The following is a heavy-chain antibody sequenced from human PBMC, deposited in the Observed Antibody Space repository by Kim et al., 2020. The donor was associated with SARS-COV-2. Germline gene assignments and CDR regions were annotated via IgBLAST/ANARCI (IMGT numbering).Heavy chain of an antibody. CDR2: INHSGST. Sequence: SETLSLTCAVYGGSFSGYYWSWIRQPPGKGLEWIGEINHSGSTTYNPSLKSRVTISVDTYKNKFPLQLSSVPAADKAVYYCGRGRELRYFDRLPPPF. CDR1: GGSFSGYY. CDR3: GRGRELRYFDRLPPPF. D-gene: IGHD3-9*01. J-gene: IGHJ3*01. V-gene: IGHV4-34*01.